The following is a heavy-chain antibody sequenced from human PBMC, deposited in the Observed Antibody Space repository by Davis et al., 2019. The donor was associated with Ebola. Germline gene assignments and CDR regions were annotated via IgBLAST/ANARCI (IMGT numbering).Heavy chain of an antibody. V-gene: IGHV4-31*03. Sequence: LRLSCTVSGGSISRGGSYWTWIRQHPGKGLVWIGYIYYSGSTYYKPSLKSRVTISLDTSKNQFSLNLYSVTAADTAVYYCARDLRYDSSGYDYYFYMDVWGKGTTVTVSS. CDR2: IYYSGST. CDR3: ARDLRYDSSGYDYYFYMDV. D-gene: IGHD3-22*01. CDR1: GGSISRGGSY. J-gene: IGHJ6*03.